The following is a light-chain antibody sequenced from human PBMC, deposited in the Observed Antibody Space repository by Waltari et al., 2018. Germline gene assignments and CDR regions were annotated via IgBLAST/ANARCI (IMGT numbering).Light chain of an antibody. CDR3: MQTLRLLSFS. J-gene: IGKJ4*01. CDR2: EAS. CDR1: SLRRSDGKTL. V-gene: IGKV2D-29*01. Sequence: SLRRSDGKTLLYWYLHKPGQPPRLLIYEASKRFSGVPDRFSGSGSGTDFTLRISRVEAEDVGVYYCMQTLRLLSFSFGGGTKVEIK.